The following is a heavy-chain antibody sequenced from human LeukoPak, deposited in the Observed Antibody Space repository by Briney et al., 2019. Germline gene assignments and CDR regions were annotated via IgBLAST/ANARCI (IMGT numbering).Heavy chain of an antibody. CDR3: AKDRGYGGNLDYYGMDV. CDR2: ISGSGGST. CDR1: GFTFTSYA. Sequence: GGSLRLSCAASGFTFTSYAMSWVRQAPGKGLEWVSGISGSGGSTHYADSVKGRFTISRDNSKNTLYLQMNSLRAEDTAVYYCAKDRGYGGNLDYYGMDVWGQGTTVTVPS. V-gene: IGHV3-23*01. J-gene: IGHJ6*02. D-gene: IGHD4-23*01.